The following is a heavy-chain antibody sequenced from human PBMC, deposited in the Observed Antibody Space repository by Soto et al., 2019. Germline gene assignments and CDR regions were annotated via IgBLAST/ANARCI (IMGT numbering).Heavy chain of an antibody. Sequence: PSETLSLTCTVSSGSINSGGYFWSWIRQHPGKGLEWIGYIYHSGSTYYNPSLKSRVTISVDRSKNQFSLKLSSVTAADTAVYYCARGYGDVDAFDIWGQGTMVTVSS. CDR3: ARGYGDVDAFDI. CDR2: IYHSGST. CDR1: SGSINSGGYF. V-gene: IGHV4-30-2*01. D-gene: IGHD4-17*01. J-gene: IGHJ3*02.